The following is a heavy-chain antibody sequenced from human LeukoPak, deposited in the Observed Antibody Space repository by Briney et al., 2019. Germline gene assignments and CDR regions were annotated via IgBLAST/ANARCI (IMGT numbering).Heavy chain of an antibody. D-gene: IGHD2-21*02. CDR1: GFTFSWYG. V-gene: IGHV3-64D*06. CDR3: VKDLSDRDVDY. Sequence: GGSLRLSCLGSGFTFSWYGMNWVRQAPGRGLEYVSAISKNGGNTYYVDSVKGRFTISRDNSKNTLYLQMNSLRVEDTAVYFCVKDLSDRDVDYWGQGTLVTVSS. J-gene: IGHJ4*02. CDR2: ISKNGGNT.